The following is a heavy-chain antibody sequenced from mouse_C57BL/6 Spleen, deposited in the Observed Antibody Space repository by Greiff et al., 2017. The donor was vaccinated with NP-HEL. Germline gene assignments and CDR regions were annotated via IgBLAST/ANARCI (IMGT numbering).Heavy chain of an antibody. Sequence: VQLQQSGAELVRPGASVKLSCTASGFNIKDYYMHWVKQRPEQGLEWIGRIDPEDGDNEYAPKFQGKATMTADTSSNTAYLHLSSLTSEDTAVYYCTTNLITTVPYAMDYWGQGTSVTVSS. D-gene: IGHD1-1*01. CDR1: GFNIKDYY. CDR2: IDPEDGDN. V-gene: IGHV14-1*01. J-gene: IGHJ4*01. CDR3: TTNLITTVPYAMDY.